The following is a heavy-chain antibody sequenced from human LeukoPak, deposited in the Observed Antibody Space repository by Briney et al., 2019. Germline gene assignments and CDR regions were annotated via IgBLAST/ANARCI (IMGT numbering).Heavy chain of an antibody. CDR3: ARGLVGAPAQVDY. CDR1: GFTVSSNY. D-gene: IGHD1-26*01. J-gene: IGHJ4*02. CDR2: IYSGGST. V-gene: IGHV3-53*05. Sequence: GGSLRLSCAASGFTVSSNYMSWVRQAPGKGLEWVSVIYSGGSTYYADSVKGRFTISRDNSKNTLYLQMNSLRAEDTAVYYCARGLVGAPAQVDYWGQGTLVTVSS.